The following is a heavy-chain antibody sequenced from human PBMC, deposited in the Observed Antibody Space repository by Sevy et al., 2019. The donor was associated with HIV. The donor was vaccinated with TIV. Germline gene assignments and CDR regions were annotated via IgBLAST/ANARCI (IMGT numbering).Heavy chain of an antibody. J-gene: IGHJ4*02. Sequence: GGSLRLSCAASGFSFSNYNMNWVRQAPGKGLEWVSSITGSSDYIYYADSVKGRFTISRDNAKNSLYLRMNSLKTEDTEVYYCAKWDADRRWYFDYWGQGILVTVSS. V-gene: IGHV3-21*06. CDR3: AKWDADRRWYFDY. D-gene: IGHD1-26*01. CDR1: GFSFSNYN. CDR2: ITGSSDYI.